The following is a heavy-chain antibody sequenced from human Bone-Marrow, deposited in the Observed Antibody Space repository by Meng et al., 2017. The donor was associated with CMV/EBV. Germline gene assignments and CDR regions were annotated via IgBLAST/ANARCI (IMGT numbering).Heavy chain of an antibody. CDR3: ARDLSRSPLGYCSSTSCYSNDY. D-gene: IGHD2-2*01. Sequence: ASVKVSCKASGYTFTGYYMHWVRQAPGQGLEWMGWINPNSGGTNYAQKFQGRVTMTRDTSISTAYMELSRLRSGDTAVYYCARDLSRSPLGYCSSTSCYSNDYWGQGTLVTVSS. J-gene: IGHJ4*02. CDR1: GYTFTGYY. CDR2: INPNSGGT. V-gene: IGHV1-2*02.